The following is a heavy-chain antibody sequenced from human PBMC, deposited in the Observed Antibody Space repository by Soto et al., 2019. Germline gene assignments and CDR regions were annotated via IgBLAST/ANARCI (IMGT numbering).Heavy chain of an antibody. J-gene: IGHJ4*02. V-gene: IGHV3-30*18. CDR1: GFTFSSYG. D-gene: IGHD6-13*01. Sequence: GGSLRLSCAASGFTFSSYGMHWVRQAPGKGLEWVAVLSSDGSNEYYADSVKGRFTISRDNSKNKLYLQMNSLRAEDTANYYCAKDPYSRRNSYFDYWGQGTLVTVSS. CDR3: AKDPYSRRNSYFDY. CDR2: LSSDGSNE.